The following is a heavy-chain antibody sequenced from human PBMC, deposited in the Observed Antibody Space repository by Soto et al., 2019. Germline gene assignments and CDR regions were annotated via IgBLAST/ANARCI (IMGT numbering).Heavy chain of an antibody. V-gene: IGHV4-4*07. CDR1: GGSISSYY. J-gene: IGHJ5*02. CDR3: ARAKQGGFGEFLLGFDP. D-gene: IGHD3-10*01. Sequence: QVQLQESGPGLVKPSETLSLTCTVSGGSISSYYWSWIRQPAGKGLVWIGRIYTSGSTNYNPSLKSRVTMSVDTSKNQFSLKLSSVTAADTAVYYCARAKQGGFGEFLLGFDPWGQGTLVTVSS. CDR2: IYTSGST.